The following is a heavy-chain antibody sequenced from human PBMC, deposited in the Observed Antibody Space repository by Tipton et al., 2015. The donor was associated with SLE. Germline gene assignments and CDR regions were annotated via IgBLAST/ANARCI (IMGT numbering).Heavy chain of an antibody. J-gene: IGHJ4*02. Sequence: TLSLTCTVSGGPLSSGSSYLKWTRQPAGKGLEWIGRIYTNGSTNYKPSLKSRVTMSLDTPKKQVPLKLTSVTAADTAVYYCARGGWSHDYWGRGTLVTVSS. V-gene: IGHV4-61*02. CDR2: IYTNGST. CDR3: ARGGWSHDY. D-gene: IGHD2-8*01. CDR1: GGPLSSGSSY.